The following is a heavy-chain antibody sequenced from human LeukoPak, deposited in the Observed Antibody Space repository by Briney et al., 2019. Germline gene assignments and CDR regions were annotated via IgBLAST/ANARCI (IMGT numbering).Heavy chain of an antibody. Sequence: GGSLRLSCAASGFTFSSYWMSWVRQAPGKGLEWVANIEQDGSEKYYVDSVKGRFTISRDNAKNSLYLQMNSLRAEDTAVYYCASQASGYSIYFDYWGQGTLVTVSS. J-gene: IGHJ4*02. D-gene: IGHD4-23*01. CDR1: GFTFSSYW. CDR2: IEQDGSEK. CDR3: ASQASGYSIYFDY. V-gene: IGHV3-7*03.